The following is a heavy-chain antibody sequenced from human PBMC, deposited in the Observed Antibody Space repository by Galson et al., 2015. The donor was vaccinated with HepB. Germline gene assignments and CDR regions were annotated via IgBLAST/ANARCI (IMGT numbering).Heavy chain of an antibody. Sequence: SLRLSCAASGFTFSTHGMHWVRQAPGKGLEWVAFIRTDASNKYCADSVKGRFTISRDNSRNTLYLQMDSLRPEDTAVYYCARDHGYSGSGSFPQWGQGTLVTVSS. CDR1: GFTFSTHG. D-gene: IGHD3-10*01. J-gene: IGHJ4*02. V-gene: IGHV3-30*02. CDR3: ARDHGYSGSGSFPQ. CDR2: IRTDASNK.